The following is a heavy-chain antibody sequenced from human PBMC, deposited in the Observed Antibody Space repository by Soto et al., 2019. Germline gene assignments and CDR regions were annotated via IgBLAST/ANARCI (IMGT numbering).Heavy chain of an antibody. CDR3: ARARLTFAYGMDV. V-gene: IGHV4-61*08. D-gene: IGHD3-16*01. CDR1: GGPFNSGAYS. J-gene: IGHJ6*02. CDR2: IYYTGST. Sequence: PSETLSLTCTVSGGPFNSGAYSWIWIRQPPGKGLEWIGSIYYTGSTNFNPSLKSRVTISMDTSKNQFSLNLKSVTTADTAVYYCARARLTFAYGMDVWGQGATVTVS.